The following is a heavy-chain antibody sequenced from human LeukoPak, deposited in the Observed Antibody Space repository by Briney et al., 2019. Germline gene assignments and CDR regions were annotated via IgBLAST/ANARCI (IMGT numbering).Heavy chain of an antibody. Sequence: GRSLRLSCAASGFTFRSYGMHWVRQSPGKGLEWVSSISSSSSYIYYADSVKGRFTISRDNAKNSLYLQMNSLRAEDTAVYYCARGIFGVVIIRGPYYGMDVWGQGTTVTVSS. CDR2: ISSSSSYI. J-gene: IGHJ6*02. CDR3: ARGIFGVVIIRGPYYGMDV. D-gene: IGHD3-3*01. CDR1: GFTFRSYG. V-gene: IGHV3-21*01.